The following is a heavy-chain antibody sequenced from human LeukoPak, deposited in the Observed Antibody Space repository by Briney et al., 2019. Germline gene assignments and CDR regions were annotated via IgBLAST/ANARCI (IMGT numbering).Heavy chain of an antibody. CDR3: ARGHTVVTRHFDF. CDR1: GFTFTTYS. D-gene: IGHD2-21*02. J-gene: IGHJ4*02. V-gene: IGHV3-21*01. Sequence: GGSLRLSCEASGFTFTTYSMTWVRQAPGKGLEWVSIISSGSSAIFSADALKGRFTISRDDAKNLLYLDMNSLRAEDTAVYYRARGHTVVTRHFDFWGQGTLVTVSS. CDR2: ISSGSSAI.